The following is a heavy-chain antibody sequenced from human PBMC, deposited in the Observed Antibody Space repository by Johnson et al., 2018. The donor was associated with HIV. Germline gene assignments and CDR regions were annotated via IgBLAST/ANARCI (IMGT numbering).Heavy chain of an antibody. CDR3: ARVTIFGVTKVDAFDI. J-gene: IGHJ3*02. D-gene: IGHD3-3*01. CDR2: ISSTGSSI. CDR1: GFTFSDSY. V-gene: IGHV3-11*01. Sequence: HVQLVESGGGLIQPGGSLRLSCAASGFTFSDSYMNWIRQAPGKGLEWVSYISSTGSSITYVDSVKGRFTMSRDNAKDSLYLQMKNLRVEDRALYYCARVTIFGVTKVDAFDIWGQGTMVTVSS.